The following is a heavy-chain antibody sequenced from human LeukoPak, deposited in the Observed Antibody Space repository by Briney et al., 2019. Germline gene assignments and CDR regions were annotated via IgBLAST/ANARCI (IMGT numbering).Heavy chain of an antibody. CDR2: IKQDGSEK. D-gene: IGHD4-17*01. CDR3: ARDPMTTDSRFDY. Sequence: PGGSLRLSCAASGFTFSSYWMSWVRQAPGKGLEWVANIKQDGSEKYYVDSVKGRLTISRDNAKDSLYLQMNSLRAEDTAVYYCARDPMTTDSRFDYWGQGTLVTVSS. V-gene: IGHV3-7*01. CDR1: GFTFSSYW. J-gene: IGHJ4*02.